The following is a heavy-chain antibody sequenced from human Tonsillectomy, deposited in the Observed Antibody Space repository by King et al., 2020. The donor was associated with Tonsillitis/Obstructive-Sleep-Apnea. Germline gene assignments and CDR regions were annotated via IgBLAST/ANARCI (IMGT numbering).Heavy chain of an antibody. CDR1: GFSLSTNGVA. D-gene: IGHD4-11*01. CDR3: ARPTVNPFTFDY. CDR2: IYWDDDK. J-gene: IGHJ4*02. V-gene: IGHV2-5*02. Sequence: TLKESGPTLVKPTQTLTLTCTFSGFSLSTNGVAVGWIRQPPGKALEWLALIYWDDDKRYSPSLKSRLTITKDTSKNQVVFTMTTLDPVDTATYFCARPTVNPFTFDYWGQGTLVTVSS.